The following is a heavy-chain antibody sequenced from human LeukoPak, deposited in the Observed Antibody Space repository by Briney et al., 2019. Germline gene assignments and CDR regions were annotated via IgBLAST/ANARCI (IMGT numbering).Heavy chain of an antibody. CDR1: GGSINNNNW. Sequence: SETLSLTCSVSGGSINNNNWWSWVRQSPGKGLEWIGNIYHSGTTHYNPSLKSRATISVDKSKNQFSLKLSSVTAADTAVYYCATALPFGELLVSGAFDIWGQGTMVTVSS. J-gene: IGHJ3*02. V-gene: IGHV4-4*02. CDR3: ATALPFGELLVSGAFDI. CDR2: IYHSGTT. D-gene: IGHD3-10*01.